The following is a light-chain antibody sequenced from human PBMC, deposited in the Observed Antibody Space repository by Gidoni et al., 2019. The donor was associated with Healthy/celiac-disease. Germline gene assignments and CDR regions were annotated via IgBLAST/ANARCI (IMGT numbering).Light chain of an antibody. J-gene: IGLJ2*01. CDR2: QDN. CDR1: KIGDKY. CDR3: QAWESSTDVV. Sequence: SYELTQPPSVSVSPGQTASITCSGDKIGDKYACWYQQKPGQSPVLVIYQDNKRPSGIPERFSGSNSGNTATLTISGTQAMDEADYYCQAWESSTDVVFGGGTKLTVL. V-gene: IGLV3-1*01.